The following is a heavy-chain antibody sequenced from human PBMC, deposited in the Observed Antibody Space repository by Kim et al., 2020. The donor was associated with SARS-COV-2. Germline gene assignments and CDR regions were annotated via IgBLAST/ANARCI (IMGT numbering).Heavy chain of an antibody. CDR3: ARPSRYSSSSGTFDY. CDR2: IYYSGST. J-gene: IGHJ4*02. CDR1: GGSISSSSYY. D-gene: IGHD6-6*01. V-gene: IGHV4-39*01. Sequence: SETLSLTCTVSGGSISSSSYYWGWIRQPPGKGLEWIGSIYYSGSTYYNPSLKSRVTISVDTSKNQFSLKLSSVTAADTAVYYCARPSRYSSSSGTFDYWGQGTLVTVSS.